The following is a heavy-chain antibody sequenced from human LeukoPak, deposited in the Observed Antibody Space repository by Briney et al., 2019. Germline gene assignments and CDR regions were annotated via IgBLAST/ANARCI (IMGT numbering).Heavy chain of an antibody. D-gene: IGHD2-15*01. Sequence: ASVKVSCKVSGYTLTELSMHWVRQAPGKGLEWLGGFDPEDGETIYAQKFQGRVTMTEDTSTDTAYMELSSLRSEDTAVYYCATEAAYCSGGSCQGYFDYWGQGTLVTVSS. CDR3: ATEAAYCSGGSCQGYFDY. CDR2: FDPEDGET. CDR1: GYTLTELS. V-gene: IGHV1-24*01. J-gene: IGHJ4*02.